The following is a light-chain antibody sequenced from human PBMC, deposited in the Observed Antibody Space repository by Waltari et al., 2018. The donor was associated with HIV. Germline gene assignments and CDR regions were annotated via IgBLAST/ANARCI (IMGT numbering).Light chain of an antibody. CDR2: DDS. Sequence: SYVLTQPPSVSVAPGQTARITCGGNNTGTKSVHWYQQMTGQAPVLVVYDDSDRPSGISERFSGSNSGSTATLTISRVEAGDEADYYCQVWDSSSDHPGVVFGGGTKLTVL. CDR3: QVWDSSSDHPGVV. V-gene: IGLV3-21*02. CDR1: NTGTKS. J-gene: IGLJ3*02.